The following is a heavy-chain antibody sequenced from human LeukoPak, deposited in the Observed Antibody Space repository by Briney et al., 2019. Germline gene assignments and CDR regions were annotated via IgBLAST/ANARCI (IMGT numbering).Heavy chain of an antibody. J-gene: IGHJ3*02. V-gene: IGHV4-59*01. D-gene: IGHD1-7*01. CDR2: IYYSGST. CDR3: ARGPVGGTTYNDGDAFDI. CDR1: GASISDYY. Sequence: SETLSLTCNVSGASISDYYWSWIRQPPGKGLEWIGYIYYSGSTNYNPSLKSRVTISVDTSKNQFSLKLSSVTAADTAVYYCARGPVGGTTYNDGDAFDIWGQGTMVTVSS.